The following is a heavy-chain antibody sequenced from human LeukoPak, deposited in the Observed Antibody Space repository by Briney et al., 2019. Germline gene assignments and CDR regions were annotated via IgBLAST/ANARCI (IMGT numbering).Heavy chain of an antibody. CDR3: ASIAARRGVRYNWFDP. CDR2: ISVYNGNT. V-gene: IGHV1-18*01. Sequence: ASVKVSCKASGYTFTSYGISWVRQAPGQGLEWMGWISVYNGNTNYAQKLQGRVTITTDESTSTAYMELSSLRSEDTAVYYCASIAARRGVRYNWFDPWGQGTLVTVSS. CDR1: GYTFTSYG. J-gene: IGHJ5*02. D-gene: IGHD6-6*01.